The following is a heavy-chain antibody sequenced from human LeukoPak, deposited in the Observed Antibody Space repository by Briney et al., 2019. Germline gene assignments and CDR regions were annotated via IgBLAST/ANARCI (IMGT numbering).Heavy chain of an antibody. J-gene: IGHJ4*02. CDR3: ARGPMVRTNLFDY. D-gene: IGHD3-10*01. CDR1: GFTFSNYW. Sequence: PGRSLRLSCAASGFTFSNYWMHWVRQAPGKGLVWVSRINSDGSITSYADSVKGRFTISRDNAKNTLYLQMNSLRAEDTAVYYCARGPMVRTNLFDYWGQGTLVTVSS. V-gene: IGHV3-74*01. CDR2: INSDGSIT.